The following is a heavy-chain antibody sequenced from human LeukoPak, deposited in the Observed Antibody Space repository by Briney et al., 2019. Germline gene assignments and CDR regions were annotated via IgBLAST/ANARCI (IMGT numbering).Heavy chain of an antibody. J-gene: IGHJ4*02. CDR1: GFTFSDYY. CDR2: ISSSGSTI. D-gene: IGHD3-10*01. V-gene: IGHV3-11*04. Sequence: GGSLRLSCAASGFTFSDYYMSWIRQAPGKGLEWVSYISSSGSTIYYADSVKGRFTISRDNAKNSLYLQMNSLRAEDTAVYYCAPGDYYGSGSYYNESYWGQGTLVTVSS. CDR3: APGDYYGSGSYYNESY.